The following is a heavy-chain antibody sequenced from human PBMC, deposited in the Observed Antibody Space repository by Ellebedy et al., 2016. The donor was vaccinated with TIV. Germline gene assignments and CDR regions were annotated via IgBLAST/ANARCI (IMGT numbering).Heavy chain of an antibody. CDR2: ISYTGDP. Sequence: SETLSLTXTVSNGSISPCYWSWIRQSPGKRLEWIGHISYTGDPYYNPSLKSRATISLDTSGNQFPLSLSSVTAADTAVYYCARRPRLHSPLAQENWFDSWGQGTQVTVSS. V-gene: IGHV4-59*12. CDR3: ARRPRLHSPLAQENWFDS. D-gene: IGHD3-3*02. J-gene: IGHJ5*01. CDR1: NGSISPCY.